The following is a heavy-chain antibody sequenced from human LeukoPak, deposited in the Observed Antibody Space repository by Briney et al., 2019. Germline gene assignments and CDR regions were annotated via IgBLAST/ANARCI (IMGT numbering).Heavy chain of an antibody. CDR2: ISSSGSTI. Sequence: HPGGSLRLSCAASGFTFSSYEMNWVRQAPGKGLEWVSYISSSGSTIYYADSVKGRFTISRDNAENSLYLQMNSLRAEDTAVYYCARRSVAGSLDYWGQGTLVTVSS. J-gene: IGHJ4*02. CDR3: ARRSVAGSLDY. V-gene: IGHV3-48*03. D-gene: IGHD6-19*01. CDR1: GFTFSSYE.